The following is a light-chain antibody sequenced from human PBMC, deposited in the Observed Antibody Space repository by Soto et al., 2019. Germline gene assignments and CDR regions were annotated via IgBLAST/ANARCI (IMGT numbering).Light chain of an antibody. J-gene: IGKJ2*01. Sequence: EIVMTQSPATLSVSPGERATVSCRASQSVGSNLAWYQQKPGQAPRLLIYGASTRASGIPARFTGSGSGTEFTLTISSLQSEDFARYYCQQDNNWPPYTFGQGTNLDIK. CDR3: QQDNNWPPYT. CDR1: QSVGSN. CDR2: GAS. V-gene: IGKV3D-15*01.